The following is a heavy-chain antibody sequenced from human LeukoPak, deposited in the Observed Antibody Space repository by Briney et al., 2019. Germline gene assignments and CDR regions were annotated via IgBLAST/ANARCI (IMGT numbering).Heavy chain of an antibody. CDR1: GGTFSSYA. D-gene: IGHD5-18*01. V-gene: IGHV1-69*05. CDR2: IIPIFGTA. CDR3: ARNGPPRRADTAMVFSRYGMDV. Sequence: GASVKVSCKVSGGTFSSYAISWVRQAPGQGLEWMGGIIPIFGTANYAQKFQGRVTITTDESTSTAYMELSSLRSEDTAVYYCARNGPPRRADTAMVFSRYGMDVWGQGTTVTVSS. J-gene: IGHJ6*02.